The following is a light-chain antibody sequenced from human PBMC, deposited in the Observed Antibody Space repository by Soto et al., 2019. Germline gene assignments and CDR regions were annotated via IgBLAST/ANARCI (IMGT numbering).Light chain of an antibody. Sequence: DIQVTQSPSSLSASVGDRVTITCRASQRISSYLNWFQQKPGRAPNLLIYAASSLQSGVPSRFSGSGSGTDFTLTISSLQPEDFATYYCQQSYSAPITFGQGTRLEIK. CDR2: AAS. CDR1: QRISSY. V-gene: IGKV1-39*01. CDR3: QQSYSAPIT. J-gene: IGKJ5*01.